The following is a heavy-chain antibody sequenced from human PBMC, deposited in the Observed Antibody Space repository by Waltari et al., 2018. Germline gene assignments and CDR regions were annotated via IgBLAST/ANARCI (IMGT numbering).Heavy chain of an antibody. CDR1: GGTFSSYT. Sequence: QVQLVQSGAEVKKPGSSVKVSCKASGGTFSSYTIRWVRQAPGQGLEWMGRIIPILGIANYAQKFQGRVTITADKSTSTAYMELSSLRSEDTAVYYCARTDYSNYGFDYWGQGTLVTVSS. D-gene: IGHD4-4*01. V-gene: IGHV1-69*02. J-gene: IGHJ4*02. CDR2: IIPILGIA. CDR3: ARTDYSNYGFDY.